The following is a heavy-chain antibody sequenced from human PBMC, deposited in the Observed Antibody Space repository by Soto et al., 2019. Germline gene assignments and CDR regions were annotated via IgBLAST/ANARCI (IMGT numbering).Heavy chain of an antibody. Sequence: ASVKVSCKASGYTFTSYYMHWVRQAPGQGLEWMGIINPSGGSTSYAQKFQGRVTMTRDTSTSTVYMELSSLRSEDTAVYYCARPQAWGSGSDDAFDIWGQGTMVTVSS. CDR2: INPSGGST. J-gene: IGHJ3*02. V-gene: IGHV1-46*03. D-gene: IGHD3-10*01. CDR3: ARPQAWGSGSDDAFDI. CDR1: GYTFTSYY.